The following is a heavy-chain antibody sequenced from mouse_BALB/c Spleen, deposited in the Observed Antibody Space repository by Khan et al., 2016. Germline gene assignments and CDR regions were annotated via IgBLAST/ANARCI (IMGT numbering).Heavy chain of an antibody. CDR2: TYPGSGST. CDR3: ERNYAFYDAMDY. V-gene: IGHV1-77*01. CDR1: GYTFTDYV. D-gene: IGHD1-1*01. J-gene: IGHJ4*01. Sequence: QVQLKESGPELVKPGASVKMSCKASGYTFTDYVISWVKQRTGQGLEWIGETYPGSGSTYYNEKFKGKATLTADKSSNTAYMQLSSLTSEDSAVYFCERNYAFYDAMDYWGQGTSVTVSS.